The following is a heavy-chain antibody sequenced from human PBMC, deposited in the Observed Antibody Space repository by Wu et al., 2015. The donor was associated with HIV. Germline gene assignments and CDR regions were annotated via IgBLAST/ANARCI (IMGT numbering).Heavy chain of an antibody. CDR1: GGTFSSYA. CDR3: ARELSPGIAAALGNAFDI. CDR2: IIPIFGTA. Sequence: QVQLVQSGAEVKKPGSSVKVSCKASGGTFSSYAISWVRQAPGQGLEWMGGIIPIFGTANYAQKFQGRVTITADESTSTAYMELSSLRSEDTAVYYCARELSPGIAAALGNAFDIWGQGTMVTVSS. V-gene: IGHV1-69*12. J-gene: IGHJ3*02. D-gene: IGHD6-13*01.